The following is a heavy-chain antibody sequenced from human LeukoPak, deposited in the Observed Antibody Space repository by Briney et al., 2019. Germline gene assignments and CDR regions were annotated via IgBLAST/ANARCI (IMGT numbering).Heavy chain of an antibody. CDR3: ARVSSWYISYYFDY. CDR1: GGSISGYY. D-gene: IGHD6-13*01. J-gene: IGHJ4*02. CDR2: VYYSGST. Sequence: SETLSLTCTVSGGSISGYYWSWIRQPPGKGLEWIGYVYYSGSTNYNPSLDSRVTISVDTPKNQCSLKLSSVTAAATTMYYWARVSSWYISYYFDYWGQGTLVTVSS. V-gene: IGHV4-59*01.